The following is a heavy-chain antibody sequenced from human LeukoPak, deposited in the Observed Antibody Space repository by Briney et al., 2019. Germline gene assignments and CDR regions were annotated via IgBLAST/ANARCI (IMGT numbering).Heavy chain of an antibody. CDR1: GYTFTSYG. D-gene: IGHD6-6*01. Sequence: ASVKVSCKASGYTFTSYGISWVRQAPGQGLEWMGWISAYNGNTNYAQKLQGRVIMTTDTSTSTAYMELRSLRSDDTAVYYCARDCSSEGPNYYYMDVWGKGTTVTVSS. CDR2: ISAYNGNT. V-gene: IGHV1-18*01. CDR3: ARDCSSEGPNYYYMDV. J-gene: IGHJ6*03.